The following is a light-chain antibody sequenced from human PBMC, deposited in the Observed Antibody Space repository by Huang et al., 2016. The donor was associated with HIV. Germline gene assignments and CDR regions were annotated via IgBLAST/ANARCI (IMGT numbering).Light chain of an antibody. J-gene: IGKJ5*01. CDR1: QSVSSN. CDR2: GAS. Sequence: EIVMTQSPATLSVSPGERATLSCRASQSVSSNLAWYQQKHGQAPRLLICGASTRVTVVPARFSGSGSGPEFTLTISSLQSEDFAVYYCQQYDNGPIAFGQGTRLEI. V-gene: IGKV3-15*01. CDR3: QQYDNGPIA.